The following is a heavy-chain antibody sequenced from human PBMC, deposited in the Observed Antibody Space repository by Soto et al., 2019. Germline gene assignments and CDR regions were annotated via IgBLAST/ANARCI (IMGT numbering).Heavy chain of an antibody. Sequence: QVQLVQSGAEVRKPGSSVRVSCKASGDRFNTYAFNWVRQAPGQGLEWLGGIITFFGAAMYAQKFQGRVTITADEFMTTAYMELSSLTSEDTAGYYCARGGKERFRGSGMDVWGQGTTVTVSS. J-gene: IGHJ6*02. D-gene: IGHD1-1*01. CDR2: IITFFGAA. CDR3: ARGGKERFRGSGMDV. CDR1: GDRFNTYA. V-gene: IGHV1-69*01.